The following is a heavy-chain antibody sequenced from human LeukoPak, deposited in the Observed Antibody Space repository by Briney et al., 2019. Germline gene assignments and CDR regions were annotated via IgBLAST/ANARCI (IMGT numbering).Heavy chain of an antibody. V-gene: IGHV4-39*01. J-gene: IGHJ4*02. CDR2: IYYSGNT. Sequence: PSETLSLTCTVSGGSISSSSYYWGWIRQPPGKGLEWIGSIYYSGNTYYNPSQKSRVTISVDTTKNQFSLKLSSVAAADTAVYYCASVDTAMVPDYWGQGTLVTVSS. D-gene: IGHD5-18*01. CDR3: ASVDTAMVPDY. CDR1: GGSISSSSYY.